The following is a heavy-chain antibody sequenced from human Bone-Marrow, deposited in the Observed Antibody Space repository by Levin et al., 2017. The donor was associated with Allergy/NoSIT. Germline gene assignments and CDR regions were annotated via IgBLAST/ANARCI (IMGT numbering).Heavy chain of an antibody. CDR3: ARSFDYNFA. Sequence: GGSLRLSCAASGFTVSNNQMNWLRQAPGRTLEWVSLIYSGGATYYADSVKGRFTISRDQSKNTLYLLMNSLRAEDTAVYYCARSFDYNFAGGQGTLVTVSS. J-gene: IGHJ4*02. CDR1: GFTVSNNQ. D-gene: IGHD3-9*01. CDR2: IYSGGAT. V-gene: IGHV3-66*01.